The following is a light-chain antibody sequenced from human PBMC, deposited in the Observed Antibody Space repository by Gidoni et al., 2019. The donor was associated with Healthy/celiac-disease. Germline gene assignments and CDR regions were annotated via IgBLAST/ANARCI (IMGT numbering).Light chain of an antibody. Sequence: QSVLTQPPSVSGAPGQRVTISCTGSSSNIGAGYAVHWYQQLPGTAPKLLIYGNSNRPSGVPDRFSGSKSGTSASLAITGLQAEDEADYYCQSYDSSLSGSVFGGGTKLXVX. CDR2: GNS. V-gene: IGLV1-40*01. J-gene: IGLJ3*02. CDR3: QSYDSSLSGSV. CDR1: SSNIGAGYA.